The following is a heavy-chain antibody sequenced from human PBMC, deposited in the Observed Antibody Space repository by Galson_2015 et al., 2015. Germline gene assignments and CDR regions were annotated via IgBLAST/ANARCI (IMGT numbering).Heavy chain of an antibody. D-gene: IGHD6-19*01. Sequence: SLRLSCAASGFTFSNYGMSWVRQAPGKGLEWVSGISGSGDSTNYADSVKGRFTISRDNSKNTVYLQMDSLRAEDTAVYCCAKSRGSGWGQGTLVTVSS. V-gene: IGHV3-23*01. J-gene: IGHJ4*02. CDR2: ISGSGDST. CDR1: GFTFSNYG. CDR3: AKSRGSG.